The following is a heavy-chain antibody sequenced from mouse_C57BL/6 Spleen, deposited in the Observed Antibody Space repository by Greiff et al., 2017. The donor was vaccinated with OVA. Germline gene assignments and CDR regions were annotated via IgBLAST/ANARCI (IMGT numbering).Heavy chain of an antibody. D-gene: IGHD1-1*01. Sequence: VQLQQSGAELVRPGASVKLSCKASGYTFTDYYINWVKQRPGQGLEWIARIYPGSGNTYYNEKFKGKATLTAEKSSSTAYMQLSSLTSEDSAVYFCARGDYGSSYDYFDYWGQGTTLTVSS. J-gene: IGHJ2*01. CDR2: IYPGSGNT. CDR1: GYTFTDYY. CDR3: ARGDYGSSYDYFDY. V-gene: IGHV1-76*01.